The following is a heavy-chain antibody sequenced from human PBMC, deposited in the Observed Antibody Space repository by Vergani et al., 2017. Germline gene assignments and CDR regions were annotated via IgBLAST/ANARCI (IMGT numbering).Heavy chain of an antibody. CDR2: MYHSSST. D-gene: IGHD3-10*01. J-gene: IGHJ5*02. CDR1: GGPMSGYY. CDR3: GRVADFYGLGSRLLDL. Sequence: QVRLQESGPGLVKPSETLSLTCSVSGGPMSGYYWSWIRQPPGKELEWIGYMYHSSSTNYNPSLETRVTISGDTSKNQFSLKLNSVTAADTAVYYCGRVADFYGLGSRLLDLWGQGILVTVSS. V-gene: IGHV4-59*01.